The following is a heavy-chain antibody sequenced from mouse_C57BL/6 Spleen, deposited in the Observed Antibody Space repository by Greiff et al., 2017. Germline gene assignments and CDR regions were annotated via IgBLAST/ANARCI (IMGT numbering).Heavy chain of an antibody. D-gene: IGHD2-2*01. CDR2: ISDGGSYT. Sequence: LVESGGGLVKPGGSLKLSCAASGFTFSSYAMSWVRQTPEKRLEWVATISDGGSYTYYPDNVKGRFTISRDNAKNNLYLQMSHLKSEDTAMYYCARDLGVTVFDYWGQGTTLTVSS. CDR1: GFTFSSYA. J-gene: IGHJ2*01. V-gene: IGHV5-4*01. CDR3: ARDLGVTVFDY.